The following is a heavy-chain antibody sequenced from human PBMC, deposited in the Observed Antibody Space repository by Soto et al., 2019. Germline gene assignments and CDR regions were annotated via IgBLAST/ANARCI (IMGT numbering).Heavy chain of an antibody. CDR1: GLTFNSYA. CDR2: ISGSDGST. D-gene: IGHD4-17*01. V-gene: IGHV3-23*01. Sequence: SGGSLRLSCAASGLTFNSYAMSWVRQAPGKGLEWVSAISGSDGSTYYADSVKGRFTISRDNSKNTLYLQMSSLRAEDTAVYYCASPPRTTVTDNIFDYWGQGTLVTSPQ. CDR3: ASPPRTTVTDNIFDY. J-gene: IGHJ4*02.